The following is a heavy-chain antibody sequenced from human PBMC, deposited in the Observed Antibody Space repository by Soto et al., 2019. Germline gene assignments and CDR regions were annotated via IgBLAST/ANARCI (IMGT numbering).Heavy chain of an antibody. CDR3: ARRDYDFWSGYPNWFDP. J-gene: IGHJ5*02. Sequence: TLSLTCTVSGGSISTGDYYWSWIRQPPGKGLEWIGYIYYSGSTYYNPSLKSRVTISVDTSKNQFSLKLSSVTAADTAVYYCARRDYDFWSGYPNWFDPWGQGTLVTVSS. V-gene: IGHV4-30-4*01. CDR2: IYYSGST. D-gene: IGHD3-3*01. CDR1: GGSISTGDYY.